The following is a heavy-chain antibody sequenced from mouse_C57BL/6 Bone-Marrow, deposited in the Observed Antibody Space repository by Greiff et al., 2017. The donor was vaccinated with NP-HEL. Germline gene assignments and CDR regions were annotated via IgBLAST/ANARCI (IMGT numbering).Heavy chain of an antibody. Sequence: LVESGAELVRPGASVKLSCTASGFNIKDDYMHWVKQRPEQGLEWIGWIDPENGDTEYASKFQGKATITADTSSNTAYLQLSSLTSEDTAVYYCTTSDSNYQAWFAYWGQGTLVTVSA. CDR2: IDPENGDT. CDR1: GFNIKDDY. J-gene: IGHJ3*01. V-gene: IGHV14-4*01. D-gene: IGHD2-5*01. CDR3: TTSDSNYQAWFAY.